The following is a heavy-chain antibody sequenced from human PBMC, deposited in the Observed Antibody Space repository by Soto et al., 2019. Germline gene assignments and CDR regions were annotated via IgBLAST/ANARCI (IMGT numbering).Heavy chain of an antibody. V-gene: IGHV3-21*01. CDR2: ISSSSSYI. Sequence: EVQLVESGGGLVKPGGSLRLSCAASGFTFSSYSMNWVRQAPGKGLEWVSSISSSSSYIYYADSVKGRFTISRDNAKNSLYLQMNSLRAEETDVYYCAREGYNWHYTGDYWGQGNMVTVSS. CDR3: AREGYNWHYTGDY. CDR1: GFTFSSYS. D-gene: IGHD1-7*01. J-gene: IGHJ4*02.